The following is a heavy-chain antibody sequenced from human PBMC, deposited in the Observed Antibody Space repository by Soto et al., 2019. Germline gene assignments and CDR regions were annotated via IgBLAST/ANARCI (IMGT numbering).Heavy chain of an antibody. J-gene: IGHJ4*02. CDR2: IYYSGST. D-gene: IGHD2-15*01. CDR1: GGSISSGGYY. V-gene: IGHV4-31*03. Sequence: TSETLSLTCTVSGGSISSGGYYWSWIRQHPGKGLEWIGYIYYSGSTYYNPSLKSRVTISVDTSKNQFSLQLSSVTAADTAVYYCASAPYCSGGSCYPWPLFDYWGQGPLVTVSS. CDR3: ASAPYCSGGSCYPWPLFDY.